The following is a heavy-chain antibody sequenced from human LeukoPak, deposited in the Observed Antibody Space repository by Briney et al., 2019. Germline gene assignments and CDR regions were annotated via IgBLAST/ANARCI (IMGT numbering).Heavy chain of an antibody. V-gene: IGHV3-23*01. D-gene: IGHD2-2*01. CDR3: AKDSAGYCSSTSCPSRRIDP. CDR1: GFTFRSYA. Sequence: GGSLRLSCAASGFTFRSYAMSWVRQAPGKGLEWVSAISGSGGSTYYADSVKGRFTISRDNSKNTLYLQMNSLRAEDTAVYYCAKDSAGYCSSTSCPSRRIDPWGQGTLVTVSS. CDR2: ISGSGGST. J-gene: IGHJ5*02.